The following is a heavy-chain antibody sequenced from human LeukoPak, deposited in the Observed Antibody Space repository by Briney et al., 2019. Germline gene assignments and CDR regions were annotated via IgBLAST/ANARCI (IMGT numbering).Heavy chain of an antibody. J-gene: IGHJ4*02. V-gene: IGHV3-30*04. CDR3: ARAELTGYLYYFDY. CDR1: GFTFSSYA. CDR2: ISYDGSNK. Sequence: GGSLRLSCAASGFTFSSYAMHWVRQAPGKGLEWVAVISYDGSNKYYADSVKGRFTISRDNSKNTLYLQMNSLRAEDTAVYYCARAELTGYLYYFDYWGQGTLVTVSS. D-gene: IGHD3-9*01.